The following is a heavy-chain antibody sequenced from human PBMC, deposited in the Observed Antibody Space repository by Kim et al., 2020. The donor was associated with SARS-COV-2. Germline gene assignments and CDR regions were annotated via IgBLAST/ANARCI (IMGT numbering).Heavy chain of an antibody. V-gene: IGHV3-23*03. J-gene: IGHJ4*02. Sequence: GGSLRLSCAASGFTFSSYAMSWVRQAPGKGLEWVSVIYSGGSSTYYADSVKGRFTISRDNSKNTLYLQMNSLGAEDTAVYYCAKVSVAQFDWFFDYWGQGTLVTVSS. CDR2: IYSGGSST. CDR3: AKVSVAQFDWFFDY. CDR1: GFTFSSYA. D-gene: IGHD3-9*01.